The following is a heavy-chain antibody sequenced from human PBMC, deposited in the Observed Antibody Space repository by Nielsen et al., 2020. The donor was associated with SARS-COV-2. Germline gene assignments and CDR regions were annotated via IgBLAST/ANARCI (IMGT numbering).Heavy chain of an antibody. Sequence: SETLSLTCTVSGYSISSGYHWGWIRQPPGKGLEWIGSIYHSGSTYYNPSLKSRVTISVDTSKNQFSLKLSSVTAADTAVYYCAREVSGQWLTDWYFDLWGRGTLVTVSS. CDR1: GYSISSGYH. D-gene: IGHD6-19*01. V-gene: IGHV4-38-2*02. J-gene: IGHJ2*01. CDR2: IYHSGST. CDR3: AREVSGQWLTDWYFDL.